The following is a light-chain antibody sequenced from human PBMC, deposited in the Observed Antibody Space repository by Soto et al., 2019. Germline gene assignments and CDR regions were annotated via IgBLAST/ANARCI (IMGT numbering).Light chain of an antibody. CDR3: QQYGSSPPKT. CDR1: QSVSSY. Sequence: EIVLTQSPATLSLSPGERATLSCRASQSVSSYLAWYQQEPGQAPRLLIYDASTRATGIPDRFSGSGSGTEFTLTISRLEPEDLAVYYCQQYGSSPPKTFGQGTKVEIK. J-gene: IGKJ1*01. CDR2: DAS. V-gene: IGKV3-20*01.